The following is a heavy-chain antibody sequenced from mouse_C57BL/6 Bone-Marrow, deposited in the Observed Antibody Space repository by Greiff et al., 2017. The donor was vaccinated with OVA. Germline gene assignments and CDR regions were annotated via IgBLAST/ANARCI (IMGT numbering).Heavy chain of an antibody. J-gene: IGHJ4*01. CDR1: GYAFSSSW. CDR3: ARSGIYYGYDGYYYAMDY. Sequence: VQLQQSGPELVKPGASVKISCKASGYAFSSSWMNWVKQRPGKGLEWIGRIYPGDGDTNYNGKFKGKATLTADKSSSTAYMQLSSLTSEDSAVYFCARSGIYYGYDGYYYAMDYWGQGTSVTVSS. V-gene: IGHV1-82*01. D-gene: IGHD2-2*01. CDR2: IYPGDGDT.